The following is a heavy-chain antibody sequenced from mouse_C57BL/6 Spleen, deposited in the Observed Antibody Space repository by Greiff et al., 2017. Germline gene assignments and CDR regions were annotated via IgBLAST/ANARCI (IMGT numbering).Heavy chain of an antibody. J-gene: IGHJ4*01. CDR3: TRPTGTFAMDY. CDR2: IYPGNSDT. Sequence: VQLQQSGTVLARPGASVKMSCKTSGYTFPSYWLHWVKQRPGQGLEWIGAIYPGNSDTSYNQKFKGKAKLTAVTSASTAYMELSSLTNEDSAVYYCTRPTGTFAMDYWGQGTSVTVSS. D-gene: IGHD4-1*02. V-gene: IGHV1-5*01. CDR1: GYTFPSYW.